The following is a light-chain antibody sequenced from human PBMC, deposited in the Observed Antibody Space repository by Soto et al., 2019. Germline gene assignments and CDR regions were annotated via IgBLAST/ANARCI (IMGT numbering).Light chain of an antibody. CDR2: AAS. J-gene: IGKJ4*01. CDR1: QDISNY. V-gene: IGKV1-16*02. Sequence: DIQMTQSPSSLSASVGDRVTITCRASQDISNYLAWFQQKLGKAPKSLIYAASDLQSGVPSKFSGSGSGTDFTLTISGLQPDDSATYYCQQYHTLPLTFGGGTNVEIK. CDR3: QQYHTLPLT.